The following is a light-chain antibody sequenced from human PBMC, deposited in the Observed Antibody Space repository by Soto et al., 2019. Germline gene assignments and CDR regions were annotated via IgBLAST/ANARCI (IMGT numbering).Light chain of an antibody. CDR3: RQYYDTPLT. CDR1: QSVLYSSNNKNY. Sequence: DFVMTQSPDSLAVSLGERATINCKSSQSVLYSSNNKNYLAWYQQKPGQPPKLLIYWASTRESGVPDRFSGSGSGTDFTLTISSLQAEDVAVYYCRQYYDTPLTFGGGTKVEIK. J-gene: IGKJ4*01. CDR2: WAS. V-gene: IGKV4-1*01.